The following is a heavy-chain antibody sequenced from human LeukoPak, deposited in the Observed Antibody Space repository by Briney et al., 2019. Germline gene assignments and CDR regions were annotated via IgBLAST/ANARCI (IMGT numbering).Heavy chain of an antibody. V-gene: IGHV3-23*01. Sequence: GGSLRLSCAASGFTFSSYWMSWVRQAPGKGLEWVSGITNSGENTYYADSVKGRFTISRDNSKNTLFLEMNSLRVEDTAVYYCAKDWRGIHSTVTTNWFDPWGQGTLVTVSS. CDR3: AKDWRGIHSTVTTNWFDP. J-gene: IGHJ5*02. CDR1: GFTFSSYW. CDR2: ITNSGENT. D-gene: IGHD4-17*01.